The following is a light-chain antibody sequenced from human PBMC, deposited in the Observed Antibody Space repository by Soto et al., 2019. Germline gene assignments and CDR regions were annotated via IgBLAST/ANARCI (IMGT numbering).Light chain of an antibody. V-gene: IGKV3-20*01. CDR1: QSIRSNF. CDR3: QQYGSSYT. CDR2: GAS. Sequence: ENVLTQSPGTLSLSPGERATLSCRASQSIRSNFLAWYQQKPGQAPRLLIYGASNKIPGIPDRFSGRGSGTDFTLTISRLEPEDCAVYYGQQYGSSYTFGQGTKLEIK. J-gene: IGKJ2*01.